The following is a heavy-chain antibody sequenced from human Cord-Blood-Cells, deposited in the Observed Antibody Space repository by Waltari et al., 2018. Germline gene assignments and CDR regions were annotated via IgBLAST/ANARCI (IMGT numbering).Heavy chain of an antibody. D-gene: IGHD6-13*01. CDR3: ARVRGLYSSSWYFDY. Sequence: QVQLQQWGAGLLKPSETLSLTCAVYGGSFSGYYWSWIRQPPGKGLEWIGEINHSGSTNYNPSLQSRVTISVDTSKNQFSLKLSSVTAADTAVYYCARVRGLYSSSWYFDYWGQGTLVTVSS. CDR2: INHSGST. J-gene: IGHJ4*02. V-gene: IGHV4-34*01. CDR1: GGSFSGYY.